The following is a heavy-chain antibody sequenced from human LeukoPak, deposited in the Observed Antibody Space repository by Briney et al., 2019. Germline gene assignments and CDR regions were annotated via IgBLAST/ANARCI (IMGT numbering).Heavy chain of an antibody. CDR2: IYYSGST. CDR3: ARDSSSGYYYFTYYGMDV. V-gene: IGHV4-31*03. J-gene: IGHJ6*02. CDR1: GGSISSGGYY. D-gene: IGHD3-22*01. Sequence: SQTLSLTCTVSGGSISSGGYYWSWIRQHSGKGLEWIGYIYYSGSTYYNPSLKSRVTISVDTSKNQFSLKLSSVTAADTAVYYCARDSSSGYYYFTYYGMDVCGQGTTVTVSS.